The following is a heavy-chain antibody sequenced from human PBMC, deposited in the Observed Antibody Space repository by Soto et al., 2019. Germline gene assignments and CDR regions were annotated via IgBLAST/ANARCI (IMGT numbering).Heavy chain of an antibody. CDR1: GGTFSSHA. D-gene: IGHD6-13*01. CDR3: ARDQGIAAAVDY. CDR2: IIPIFGTA. V-gene: IGHV1-69*06. Sequence: SVKVSCKASGGTFSSHAISWVRQAPGQGLEWMGGIIPIFGTANYAQKFQGRVTITADKSTSTAYMELSSLRSEDTAVYYCARDQGIAAAVDYWGKGTLVTVSS. J-gene: IGHJ4*02.